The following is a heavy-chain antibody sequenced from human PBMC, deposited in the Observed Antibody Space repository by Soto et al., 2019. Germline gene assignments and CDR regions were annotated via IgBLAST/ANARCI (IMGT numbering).Heavy chain of an antibody. CDR3: ASDWYYMDV. J-gene: IGHJ6*03. D-gene: IGHD2-21*01. V-gene: IGHV3-48*01. CDR2: ISSSSSTI. Sequence: EVQLVESGGGLVQPGGFLRLSCAASGFTFSSYPMNWVRQAPGKGLEWVSYISSSSSTIYYADSVKGRFTISRDNAKNSLYLQMNSLRAEDTAVYYCASDWYYMDVWGKGTTVSVSS. CDR1: GFTFSSYP.